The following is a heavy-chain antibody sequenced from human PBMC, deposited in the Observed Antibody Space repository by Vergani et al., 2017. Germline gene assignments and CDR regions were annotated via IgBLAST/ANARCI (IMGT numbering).Heavy chain of an antibody. V-gene: IGHV1-69*13. CDR1: GGIFSSYA. D-gene: IGHD4-11*01. CDR2: IIPSFGTT. CDR3: ATSTVNKFRFSYYYYYYMDV. Sequence: QVQLVQSGAEVRKPGSSVKVSCKASGGIFSSYAISWVRQAPGQGLEWMGGIIPSFGTTNYAQKFQGRVTITADESTSTAYMGLSSLGSEDTAVYYCATSTVNKFRFSYYYYYYMDVWGKGTTVTVSS. J-gene: IGHJ6*03.